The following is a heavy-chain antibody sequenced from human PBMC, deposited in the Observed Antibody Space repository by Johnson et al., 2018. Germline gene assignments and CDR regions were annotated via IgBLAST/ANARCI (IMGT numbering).Heavy chain of an antibody. CDR1: GFIFNDYA. J-gene: IGHJ3*02. CDR3: AKGIVAGGAGGAFDI. V-gene: IGHV3-9*01. CDR2: ISWNSGTI. Sequence: VQLVESGGGLVQPGRSLRLSCVASGFIFNDYAMHWVRQAPGKGLEWVSGISWNSGTIDYGDSVKGRFSISRDNAKNSLYLQMNSLRPEDTAFYYCAKGIVAGGAGGAFDIWGQGTMVTVSS. D-gene: IGHD6-13*01.